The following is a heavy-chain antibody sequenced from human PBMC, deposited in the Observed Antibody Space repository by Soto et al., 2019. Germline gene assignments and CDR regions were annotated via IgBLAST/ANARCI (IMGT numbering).Heavy chain of an antibody. CDR2: INAGNGNT. J-gene: IGHJ6*02. D-gene: IGHD3-22*01. CDR3: ASGWRYYDSSGYYPDGWYYYGMDV. CDR1: GYTFTSYA. Sequence: GASVKVSCKASGYTFTSYAMHWVRQAPGQRLEWMGWINAGNGNTKYSQKFQGRVNITRDTSASTAYMELSSLRSEDTAVYYCASGWRYYDSSGYYPDGWYYYGMDVWGQGTTVTVSS. V-gene: IGHV1-3*01.